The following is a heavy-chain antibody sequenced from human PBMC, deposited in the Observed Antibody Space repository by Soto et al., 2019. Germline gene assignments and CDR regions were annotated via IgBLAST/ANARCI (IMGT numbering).Heavy chain of an antibody. J-gene: IGHJ4*02. CDR2: IYHSGST. CDR3: ARNVWGSYRYMDY. D-gene: IGHD3-16*02. V-gene: IGHV4-30-2*01. CDR1: GGSISSSSYY. Sequence: SETLSLTCTVSGGSISSSSYYWSWIRQPPGKGLEWIGYIYHSGSTYYNPSLKSRVTISVDRSKNQFSLKLSSVTAADTAVYYCARNVWGSYRYMDYWGQGTLVTVSS.